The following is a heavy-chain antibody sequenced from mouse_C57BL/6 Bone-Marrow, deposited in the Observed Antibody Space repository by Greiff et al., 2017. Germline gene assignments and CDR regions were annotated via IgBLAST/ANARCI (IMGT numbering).Heavy chain of an antibody. Sequence: VQLQQPGAELVKPGASVKLSCKASGYTFTSYWMQWVKQRPGQGLEWIGEIDPSDSYTNSHQTFKGKATLTVDTSSSTAYMQLSSLTSAYSPVSYCASSFYDGYMDVWGTGTTVTGSS. CDR2: IDPSDSYT. D-gene: IGHD2-12*01. V-gene: IGHV1-50*01. CDR1: GYTFTSYW. J-gene: IGHJ1*03. CDR3: ASSFYDGYMDV.